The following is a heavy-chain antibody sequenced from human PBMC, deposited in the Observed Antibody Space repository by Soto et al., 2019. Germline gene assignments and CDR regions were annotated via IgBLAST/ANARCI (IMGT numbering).Heavy chain of an antibody. Sequence: QVQLVQSGAEVKKPGASVKVSCKASGYTFTSYAMHWGRQAPGQRLEWMGWINAGNGNTKYSQKFQGRVTITRDTSASTAYMELSSLRSEDTAVYYSAREAVRWLQFLDYWGKGTLVTVSS. V-gene: IGHV1-3*01. D-gene: IGHD5-12*01. CDR3: AREAVRWLQFLDY. CDR1: GYTFTSYA. CDR2: INAGNGNT. J-gene: IGHJ4*02.